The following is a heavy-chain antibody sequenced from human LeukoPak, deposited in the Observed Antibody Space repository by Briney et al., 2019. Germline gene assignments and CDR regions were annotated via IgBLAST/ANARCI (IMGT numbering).Heavy chain of an antibody. CDR3: ARDLSLGYGGNLRYYYGMDV. CDR2: IYSGGST. J-gene: IGHJ6*02. CDR1: GFTVSSNY. V-gene: IGHV3-53*01. D-gene: IGHD4-23*01. Sequence: GGSLRLSCAASGFTVSSNYMSWVRQAPGKGLEWVSVIYSGGSTYYADSVKGRFTISRDNSKNTPYLQMISLRAEDTAVYYCARDLSLGYGGNLRYYYGMDVWGQGTTVTVSS.